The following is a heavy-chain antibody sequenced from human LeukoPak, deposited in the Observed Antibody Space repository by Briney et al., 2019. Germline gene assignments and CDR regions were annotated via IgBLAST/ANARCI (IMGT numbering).Heavy chain of an antibody. J-gene: IGHJ5*02. CDR3: ASESGGSWTINDQ. CDR2: NSSTDSTI. V-gene: IGHV3-11*04. CDR1: GFSLSDFY. D-gene: IGHD2-15*01. Sequence: GGSLRLSCAAPGFSLSDFYMTWIRPAPGEGLEWFAYNSSTDSTIDYAGSGKCRFTVSRDKARNSLYLQMNSLRVEDTAVYYCASESGGSWTINDQWGQGTLVTVSS.